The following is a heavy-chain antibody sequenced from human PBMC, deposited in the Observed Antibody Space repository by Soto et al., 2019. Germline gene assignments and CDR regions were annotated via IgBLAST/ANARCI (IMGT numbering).Heavy chain of an antibody. CDR1: GDSVSSNSAA. CDR3: ASTHYDFWSGQVYYYYMDV. J-gene: IGHJ6*03. V-gene: IGHV6-1*01. D-gene: IGHD3-3*01. Sequence: SQTLSLTCAISGDSVSSNSAAWNWIRQSPSRGLEWLGRTYYRSKWYNDYAVSVKSRITINPDTSKNQFSLQLNSVTPEDTAVYYCASTHYDFWSGQVYYYYMDVWGKGTTVTVSS. CDR2: TYYRSKWYN.